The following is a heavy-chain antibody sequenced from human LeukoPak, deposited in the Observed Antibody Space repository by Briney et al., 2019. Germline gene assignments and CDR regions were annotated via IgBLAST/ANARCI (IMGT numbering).Heavy chain of an antibody. CDR3: AKDVYGDYTGGYFES. J-gene: IGHJ4*02. V-gene: IGHV3-23*01. CDR2: ITGSGTSS. Sequence: GGSLRLSCAASGFIFKDYAMSWVRQAPGRGRGLVSGITGSGTSSYYTDSVRGRFIISRDNSKSTMYLQMNSLREEDTAVFYCAKDVYGDYTGGYFESWGQGTLVTVSS. D-gene: IGHD4-17*01. CDR1: GFIFKDYA.